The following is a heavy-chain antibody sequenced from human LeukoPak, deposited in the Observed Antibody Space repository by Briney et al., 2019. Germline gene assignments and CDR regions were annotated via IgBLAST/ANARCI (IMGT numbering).Heavy chain of an antibody. CDR3: ARPMGQWELLEYFQH. Sequence: GGTLRLSCAASGFTFSSYGMSWVRQAPGKGLEWVSAISGSGGSTYYADPVKGRFTISRDNSKNTLYLQMNSLRAEDTAVYYCARPMGQWELLEYFQHWGQGTLVTVSS. V-gene: IGHV3-23*01. CDR2: ISGSGGST. D-gene: IGHD1-26*01. CDR1: GFTFSSYG. J-gene: IGHJ1*01.